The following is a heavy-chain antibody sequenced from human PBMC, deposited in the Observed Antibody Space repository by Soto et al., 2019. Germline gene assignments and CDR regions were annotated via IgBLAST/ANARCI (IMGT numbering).Heavy chain of an antibody. J-gene: IGHJ4*02. CDR2: IYHSGST. CDR3: VRDSGGQLSLETYFDY. Sequence: SETLSLTCAVSGGSISSGGYSWSWIRQPPGKGLEWIGYIYHSGSTYYNPSLKSRVTISVDRSKNQFSLKLKSVTASDTAVYYCVRDSGGQLSLETYFDYWGQGTLVTVSS. D-gene: IGHD2-15*01. CDR1: GGSISSGGYS. V-gene: IGHV4-30-2*01.